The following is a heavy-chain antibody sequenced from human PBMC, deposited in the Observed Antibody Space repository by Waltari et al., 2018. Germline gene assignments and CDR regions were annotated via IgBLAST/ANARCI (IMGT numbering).Heavy chain of an antibody. Sequence: EVQLAESGGGLVQPGGSLRLSCAASGFTFSSYEMNWVRQAPGKGLEWVSYISSSGNTKYYAESVKGRFTISRDNAKNSLYLLMTSLRAEDTAVYYCARPESDYWGQGTLVTVSS. CDR1: GFTFSSYE. J-gene: IGHJ4*02. CDR2: ISSSGNTK. V-gene: IGHV3-48*03. CDR3: ARPESDY.